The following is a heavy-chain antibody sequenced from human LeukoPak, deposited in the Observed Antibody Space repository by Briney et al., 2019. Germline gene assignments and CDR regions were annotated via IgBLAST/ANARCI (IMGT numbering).Heavy chain of an antibody. CDR3: AKVVGWFDP. Sequence: GGSLRLSCAASGITFSSHAMIWVRQAPGKGLEWVSPISDSGGSTYYAESVKGRFTISRDNSKNTLYLQMNSLRAEDTAVYYCAKVVGWFDPWGQGTLVTVSS. V-gene: IGHV3-23*01. D-gene: IGHD2-2*01. J-gene: IGHJ5*02. CDR1: GITFSSHA. CDR2: ISDSGGST.